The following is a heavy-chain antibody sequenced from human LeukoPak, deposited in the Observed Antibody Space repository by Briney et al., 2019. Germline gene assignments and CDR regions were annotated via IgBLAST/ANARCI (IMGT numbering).Heavy chain of an antibody. CDR1: GGSISSGGYY. V-gene: IGHV4-31*03. J-gene: IGHJ4*02. Sequence: SQTLSLTCTVSGGSISSGGYYWSWIRQHPGKGLEWIGYIYYSGSTYYNPSLKSRVTISVDRSKNQFSLKLSSVTAADTAVYYCARGTWGSPPYFDYWGQGTLVTVSS. D-gene: IGHD7-27*01. CDR3: ARGTWGSPPYFDY. CDR2: IYYSGST.